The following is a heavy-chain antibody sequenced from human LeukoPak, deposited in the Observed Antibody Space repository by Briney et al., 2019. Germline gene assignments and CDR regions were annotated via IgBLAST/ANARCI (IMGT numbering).Heavy chain of an antibody. CDR3: AKDRDKFWSGSQV. D-gene: IGHD3-3*01. J-gene: IGHJ4*02. CDR1: GFTFHYYG. CDR2: ISYDGSNK. V-gene: IGHV3-30*18. Sequence: PGGFLRLFPETAGFTFHYYGMHLVRQASSQGLEGVAVISYDGSNKYYADSVKGRFTISRDNSKSTLYLQMNSLRTEDTAVYYCAKDRDKFWSGSQVWGQGTLVTVSS.